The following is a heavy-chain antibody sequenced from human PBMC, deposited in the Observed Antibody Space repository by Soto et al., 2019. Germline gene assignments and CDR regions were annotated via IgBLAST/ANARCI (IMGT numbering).Heavy chain of an antibody. CDR3: ARGGVDYYDSSGYHFSPYYFDY. Sequence: SETLSLTCTVSGGSISSTNYYWGWIRQPPGKGLEWIGYIYHSGSTYYNPSLKSRVTISVDRSKNQFSLKLSSVTAADTAVYYCARGGVDYYDSSGYHFSPYYFDYWGQGTLVTVSS. CDR2: IYHSGST. CDR1: GGSISSTNYY. V-gene: IGHV4-39*07. D-gene: IGHD3-22*01. J-gene: IGHJ4*02.